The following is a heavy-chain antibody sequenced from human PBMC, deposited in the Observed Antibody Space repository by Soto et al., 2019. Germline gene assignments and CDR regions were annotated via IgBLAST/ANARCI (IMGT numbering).Heavy chain of an antibody. Sequence: QVQLVQSGAEVKKPGSSVKVSCKASGGTFSSYAISWVRQAPGQGLEWMGGIIPIFGTANYAQKFQGRVTITADESTRTAYMEMSSLRSEATAVYYCASYCSGGSCHYYYYGMAVWGQGTTVTVAS. D-gene: IGHD2-15*01. CDR1: GGTFSSYA. CDR2: IIPIFGTA. V-gene: IGHV1-69*01. J-gene: IGHJ6*02. CDR3: ASYCSGGSCHYYYYGMAV.